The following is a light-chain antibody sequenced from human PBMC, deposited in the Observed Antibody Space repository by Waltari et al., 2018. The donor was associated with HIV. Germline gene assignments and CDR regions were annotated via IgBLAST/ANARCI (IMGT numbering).Light chain of an antibody. CDR1: NVESKS. CDR3: HVWESSSDEYV. Sequence: SYVLTQPASVSVAPGQMANVTCGGDNVESKSVNWYQQRAGKAPILALYDDTDRPSGIPERFAGSKFGKTATLTISRVDAGDEGDYYCHVWESSSDEYVFGTGTKVTV. V-gene: IGLV3-21*02. CDR2: DDT. J-gene: IGLJ1*01.